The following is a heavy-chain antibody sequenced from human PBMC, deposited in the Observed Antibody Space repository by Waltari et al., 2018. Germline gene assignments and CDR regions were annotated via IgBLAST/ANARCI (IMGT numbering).Heavy chain of an antibody. CDR3: ARERGLGYCSGGSCSGLFDY. D-gene: IGHD2-15*01. CDR1: GFTVSSNY. CDR2: IYSGGST. J-gene: IGHJ4*02. Sequence: EVQLVESGGGLIQPGGSLRLSCAASGFTVSSNYMSWVRQAPGKGLEWVSVIYSGGSTYYADSVKGRFTISRDNSKDTLYLQMNSLRAEDTAVYYCARERGLGYCSGGSCSGLFDYWGQGTLVTVSS. V-gene: IGHV3-53*01.